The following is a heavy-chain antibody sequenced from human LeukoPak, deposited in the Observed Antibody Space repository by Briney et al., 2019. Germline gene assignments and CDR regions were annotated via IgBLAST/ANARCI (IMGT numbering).Heavy chain of an antibody. D-gene: IGHD1-26*01. CDR1: GGTFSSYA. V-gene: IGHV1-69*05. Sequence: SVKVSCKASGGTFSSYAISWVRQAPGQGLEWMGGIIPIFGTANYAQKFQGRVTITTDESTSTAYMELSSLRSEDTAVYYCARPFSGSYYSPAFDIWGQGTMVTVSS. CDR3: ARPFSGSYYSPAFDI. J-gene: IGHJ3*02. CDR2: IIPIFGTA.